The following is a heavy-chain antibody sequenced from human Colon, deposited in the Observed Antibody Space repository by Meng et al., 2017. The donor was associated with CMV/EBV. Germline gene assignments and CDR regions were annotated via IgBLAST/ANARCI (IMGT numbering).Heavy chain of an antibody. Sequence: GESLKISCAASGFTFSTYAMSWVRQAPGKGLEWVSGISGSGDDTYYADSVKGRFTISRDNSKNTLYLQMNSLRVEDTAVYYCAKDSREYESSFDFWGQGTLVTVSS. CDR3: AKDSREYESSFDF. V-gene: IGHV3-23*01. J-gene: IGHJ4*02. D-gene: IGHD2/OR15-2a*01. CDR2: ISGSGDDT. CDR1: GFTFSTYA.